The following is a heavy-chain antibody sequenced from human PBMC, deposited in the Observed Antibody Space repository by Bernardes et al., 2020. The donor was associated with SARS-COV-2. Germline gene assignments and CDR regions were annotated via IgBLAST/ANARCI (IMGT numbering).Heavy chain of an antibody. CDR3: ARRYSGYDMFNWFDS. CDR2: IYYTKTI. Sequence: SEPLSLTCTVSGGSISSNNYYWGWIRQSPGKGLEWIGTIYYTKTIYYNPSLKSRVTISVDTSKNQFSLSLSSVTAADTAVYYCARRYSGYDMFNWFDSWGQGALITVSS. CDR1: GGSISSNNYY. V-gene: IGHV4-39*01. J-gene: IGHJ5*01. D-gene: IGHD5-12*01.